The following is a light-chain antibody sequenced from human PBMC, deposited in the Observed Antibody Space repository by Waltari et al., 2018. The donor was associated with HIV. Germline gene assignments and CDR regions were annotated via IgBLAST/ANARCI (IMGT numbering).Light chain of an antibody. V-gene: IGKV1-33*01. CDR3: QQYDDVPVT. Sequence: DIQMTQSPSSLSALVGHRVTITCQASQDITNFVKWYQQKPGEAPKLLIYDASNLKTGAPSRFSGGGCGTHFTFTITSLQPEDIGTYYCQQYDDVPVTFGQGTKLEI. CDR1: QDITNF. CDR2: DAS. J-gene: IGKJ2*01.